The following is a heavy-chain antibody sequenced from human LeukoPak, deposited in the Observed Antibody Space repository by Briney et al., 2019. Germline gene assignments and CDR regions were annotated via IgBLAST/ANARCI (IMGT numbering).Heavy chain of an antibody. CDR2: ISSNGGST. Sequence: GGSLRLSCAASGVTFSNYAVHWVRQAPGKGLEYVSAISSNGGSTYYANSVKGRFTISRDNSKNTLYLQMGSLRAEDMAVYYCAREVYGDTALVPGYWGQGTLVTVSS. CDR3: AREVYGDTALVPGY. D-gene: IGHD5-18*01. CDR1: GVTFSNYA. J-gene: IGHJ4*02. V-gene: IGHV3-64*01.